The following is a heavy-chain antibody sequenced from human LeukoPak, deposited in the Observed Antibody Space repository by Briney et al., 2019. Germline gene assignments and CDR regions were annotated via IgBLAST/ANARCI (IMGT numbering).Heavy chain of an antibody. Sequence: SETLSLTCTVSGGSISSSSYYWGWIRQPPGKGLEWIGSIYYSGSTYYNPSLKSRVTISVDTSKNQFSLKLSSVTAADTAVYYCARQVAVAGRGLDFDYWGQGTLVTVSS. CDR1: GGSISSSSYY. CDR2: IYYSGST. V-gene: IGHV4-39*01. D-gene: IGHD6-19*01. J-gene: IGHJ4*02. CDR3: ARQVAVAGRGLDFDY.